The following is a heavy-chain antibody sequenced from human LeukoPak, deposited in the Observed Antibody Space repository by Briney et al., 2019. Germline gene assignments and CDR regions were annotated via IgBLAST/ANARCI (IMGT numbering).Heavy chain of an antibody. CDR2: ISPGNSDT. CDR3: ARLHWNSFDY. CDR1: GYTFSSYW. J-gene: IGHJ4*02. V-gene: IGHV5-51*01. Sequence: GESLKISCEGSGYTFSSYWIGCMRQMPGKGLEWMGIISPGNSDTRYSPSFQGQVTISADKSIGTAYLQWGSLKASATAMYYCARLHWNSFDYWGQGSLVTVSS. D-gene: IGHD1-1*01.